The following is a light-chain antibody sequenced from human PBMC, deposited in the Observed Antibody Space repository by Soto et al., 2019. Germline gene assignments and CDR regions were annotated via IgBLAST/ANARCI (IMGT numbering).Light chain of an antibody. CDR3: QQYDSYPLT. Sequence: IVVTKSPGTLSLSPGERATLFCRASQSVSSSYLAWYQQKPGQAPRLLIYGASNRATGIPDRFSGSGSGTDFTLTISSLQPEDFATYYCQQYDSYPLTFGGGTKVDI. V-gene: IGKV3-20*01. CDR1: QSVSSSY. CDR2: GAS. J-gene: IGKJ4*01.